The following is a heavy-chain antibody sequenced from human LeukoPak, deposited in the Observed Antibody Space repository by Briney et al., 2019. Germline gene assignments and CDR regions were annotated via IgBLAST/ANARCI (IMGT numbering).Heavy chain of an antibody. CDR1: GFTYSRYA. Sequence: GGSLRLSCAASGFTYSRYAMSWVRQAPGKGLEWVSAISVSGGSTYYADSVKGRFTISRDNSKNTLYLQMNSLRAEDTAVYYCASLTVTFGGVTPDDYWGQGTLVTVSS. CDR2: ISVSGGST. CDR3: ASLTVTFGGVTPDDY. J-gene: IGHJ4*02. V-gene: IGHV3-23*01. D-gene: IGHD3-16*01.